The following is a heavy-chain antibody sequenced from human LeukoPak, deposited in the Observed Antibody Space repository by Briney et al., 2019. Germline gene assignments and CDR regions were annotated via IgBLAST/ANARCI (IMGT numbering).Heavy chain of an antibody. V-gene: IGHV4-39*02. Sequence: SETLSLTCTVSGGSISSTTYYWGWIRQPPGKGLEWIGTIYYSGTTYYNPSLKSRVTISVDTSKNQFSLELSSMTAADTAVYYCARGPTLKYFHHWGQGTLVTVSS. CDR2: IYYSGTT. CDR1: GGSISSTTYY. J-gene: IGHJ1*01. CDR3: ARGPTLKYFHH.